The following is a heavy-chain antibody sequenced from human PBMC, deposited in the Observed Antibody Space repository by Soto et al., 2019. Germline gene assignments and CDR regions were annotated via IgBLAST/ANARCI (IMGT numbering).Heavy chain of an antibody. J-gene: IGHJ6*02. Sequence: EVQLVESGGGLVKPGGSLRLSCAASGFTFSSYSMNWVRQAPGKGLEWVACISSSSSYIYYADSVKGRFTISRDQAKNSLFLQMSSLRAEDTALYYCARHQGPAAGNYGMDVWGRGTTVTVSS. CDR1: GFTFSSYS. CDR3: ARHQGPAAGNYGMDV. CDR2: ISSSSSYI. D-gene: IGHD6-13*01. V-gene: IGHV3-21*02.